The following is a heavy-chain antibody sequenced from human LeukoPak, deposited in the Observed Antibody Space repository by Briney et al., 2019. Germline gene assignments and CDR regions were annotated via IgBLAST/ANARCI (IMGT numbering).Heavy chain of an antibody. D-gene: IGHD3-22*01. CDR3: TKPRGDQYYYDSSGYWDY. V-gene: IGHV3-23*01. CDR1: GFTFSSYA. CDR2: ISGSGGST. J-gene: IGHJ4*02. Sequence: QPGGSLRLSCAASGFTFSSYAMSWVRQAPGKGLEWISAISGSGGSTYYADSVKGRFTISRDNSKNRLYLQMNSLRARDTAVYYCTKPRGDQYYYDSSGYWDYWGQGTLVTVSS.